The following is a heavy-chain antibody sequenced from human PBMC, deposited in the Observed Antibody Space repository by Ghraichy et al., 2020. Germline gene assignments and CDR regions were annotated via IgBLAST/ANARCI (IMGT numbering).Heavy chain of an antibody. CDR2: MNPNSGNT. Sequence: ASVKVSCKASGYTFTSYDINWVRQATGQGLEWMGWMNPNSGNTGYAQKFQGRVTMTRNTSMNTAYMELSSLRSDDTAVYYCARGRGGNYYDYVWGSYRHDAFDIWGQGTMVTVSS. J-gene: IGHJ3*02. CDR1: GYTFTSYD. V-gene: IGHV1-8*01. CDR3: ARGRGGNYYDYVWGSYRHDAFDI. D-gene: IGHD3-16*02.